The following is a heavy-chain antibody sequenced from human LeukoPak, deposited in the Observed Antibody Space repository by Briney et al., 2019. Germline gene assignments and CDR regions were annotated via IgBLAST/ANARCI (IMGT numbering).Heavy chain of an antibody. Sequence: PSETLSLTCTVSGGSVTSSSYYWGWIRQPPGKGLEWIGSIYYSGNTYYDPSLESRVTISVDTSKNQFSLKMTSVTAADTAVYYCAKHFAYTGSGSSSSFVIWSQGTMVIVSS. D-gene: IGHD6-6*01. CDR3: AKHFAYTGSGSSSSFVI. CDR2: IYYSGNT. CDR1: GGSVTSSSYY. V-gene: IGHV4-39*01. J-gene: IGHJ3*02.